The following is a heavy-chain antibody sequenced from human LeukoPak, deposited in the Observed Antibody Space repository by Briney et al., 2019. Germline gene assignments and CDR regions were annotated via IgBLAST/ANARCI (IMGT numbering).Heavy chain of an antibody. V-gene: IGHV4-39*07. J-gene: IGHJ4*02. D-gene: IGHD3-22*01. CDR2: IYYAGNT. CDR3: ARVRYSYVKDSSGYYHFDY. CDR1: GGTISSSNYY. Sequence: PAETLSLTCTASGGTISSSNYYWGWIRQPPGKGLEWIASIYYAGNTYYNPSIKSRVTISVDTSKNQFSRKLSSVTAADTAVYYCARVRYSYVKDSSGYYHFDYWGQGTLVTVSS.